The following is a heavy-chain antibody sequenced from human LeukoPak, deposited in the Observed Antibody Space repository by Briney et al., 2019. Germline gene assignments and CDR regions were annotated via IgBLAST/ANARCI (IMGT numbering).Heavy chain of an antibody. Sequence: GASVTVSCKASGYTFNNYGISWVRQAAGQGREWMGWISAYNGDTSYAQRLQGRVIMTTDTSTSTAYMELRSLRSDDTAVYYCATDATGGATAGFDNWGQGTLVTVSS. CDR3: ATDATGGATAGFDN. CDR1: GYTFNNYG. J-gene: IGHJ4*02. CDR2: ISAYNGDT. D-gene: IGHD1-26*01. V-gene: IGHV1-18*01.